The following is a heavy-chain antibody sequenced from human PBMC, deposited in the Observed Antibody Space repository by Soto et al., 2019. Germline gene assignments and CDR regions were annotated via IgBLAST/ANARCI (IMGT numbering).Heavy chain of an antibody. J-gene: IGHJ4*02. CDR3: ARVTGTYHTSIDY. CDR1: GGSFSGYY. Sequence: SETLSLTCAVYGGSFSGYYWSWIRQPPGKGLEWIGEINHSGSTNYNPSLKSRVTISVDTSKNQFSLKLSSVTAADTAVYYCARVTGTYHTSIDYWGQGTLVTVSS. V-gene: IGHV4-34*01. D-gene: IGHD2-2*01. CDR2: INHSGST.